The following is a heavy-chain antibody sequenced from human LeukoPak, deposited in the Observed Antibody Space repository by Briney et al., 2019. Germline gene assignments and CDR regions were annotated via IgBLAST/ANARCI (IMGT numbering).Heavy chain of an antibody. CDR1: GFTFSSYV. J-gene: IGHJ6*03. D-gene: IGHD3-10*01. CDR3: ARDRGDGSGSYYKSYSYYYMDV. CDR2: IKQDGSEK. Sequence: GGSLRLSCAASGFTFSSYVMSWVRQAPGKGLEWVANIKQDGSEKYYVDSVKGRFTISRDNAKNSLYLQMNSLRAEDTAVYYCARDRGDGSGSYYKSYSYYYMDVWGKGTTVTVSS. V-gene: IGHV3-7*01.